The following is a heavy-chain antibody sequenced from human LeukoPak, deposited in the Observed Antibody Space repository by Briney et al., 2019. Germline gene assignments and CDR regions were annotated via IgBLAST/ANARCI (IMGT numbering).Heavy chain of an antibody. D-gene: IGHD2-15*01. CDR2: TNPSGGST. V-gene: IGHV1-46*01. CDR1: GYTFTSYY. Sequence: ASVKVSCKASGYTFTSYYMHWVRQAPGQGLEWMGITNPSGGSTSYAQKFQGRVTMTRDTSTSTVYMELSSLRSEDTAVYYCARVDLGYCSGGSCYGGGFDPWGQGTLVTVSS. J-gene: IGHJ5*02. CDR3: ARVDLGYCSGGSCYGGGFDP.